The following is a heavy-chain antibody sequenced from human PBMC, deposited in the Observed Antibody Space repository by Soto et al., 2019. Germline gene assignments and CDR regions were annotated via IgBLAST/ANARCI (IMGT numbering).Heavy chain of an antibody. CDR2: IYSSGST. CDR1: GGSINNDY. V-gene: IGHV4-4*07. Sequence: SETLSLTCTISGGSINNDYWTWIRQPAGKGLEWIGRIYSSGSTNYNPSLKSRVTMSIETSKNQFSLKLSFWMAADRAVYYCGTKAGPDDYYGMDVGGQGTRVTVSS. D-gene: IGHD3-10*01. J-gene: IGHJ6*02. CDR3: GTKAGPDDYYGMDV.